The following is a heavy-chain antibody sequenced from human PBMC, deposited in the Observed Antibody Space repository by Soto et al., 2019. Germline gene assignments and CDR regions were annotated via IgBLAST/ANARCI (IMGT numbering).Heavy chain of an antibody. Sequence: ASVKVSCKASGYTFTSYYMHWVRQAPGQGLEWMGIINPSGGSTSYAQKFQGRVTMTRDTSTSTVYMELSSLRSEDTAVYYCARDSVNYDSSGYYYFEVPTYYYYGMDVWGKGTTVTVSS. D-gene: IGHD3-22*01. CDR3: ARDSVNYDSSGYYYFEVPTYYYYGMDV. CDR2: INPSGGST. CDR1: GYTFTSYY. J-gene: IGHJ6*04. V-gene: IGHV1-46*03.